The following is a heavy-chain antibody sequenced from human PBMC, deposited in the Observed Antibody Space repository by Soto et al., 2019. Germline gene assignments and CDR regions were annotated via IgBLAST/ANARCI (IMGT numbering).Heavy chain of an antibody. D-gene: IGHD6-19*01. CDR2: INAGNGNT. Sequence: ASVKVSCKASGYTFTSYAMHWVRQAPGQRLEWMGWINAGNGNTKYSQKFQGRVTITRDTSASTAYMELSSLRSEDTAVYYCARDRLSSKRQWLAAFDYWGQGTLVTRSS. V-gene: IGHV1-3*01. J-gene: IGHJ4*02. CDR3: ARDRLSSKRQWLAAFDY. CDR1: GYTFTSYA.